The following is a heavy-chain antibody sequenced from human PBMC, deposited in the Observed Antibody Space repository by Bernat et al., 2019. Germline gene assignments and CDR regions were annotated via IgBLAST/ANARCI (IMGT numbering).Heavy chain of an antibody. V-gene: IGHV3-23*01. CDR1: GFTFSSYA. CDR3: AKDLRDRYYYYGMDV. Sequence: EVQLLESGGGLVQPGGSLRLSCAASGFTFSSYAMSWVRQAPGKELEWVSAISGSGGSTYYADSVKGRFTISRDNSKNTLYLQMNSLRAEDTAVYYCAKDLRDRYYYYGMDVWGQGTTVTVSS. CDR2: ISGSGGST. J-gene: IGHJ6*02.